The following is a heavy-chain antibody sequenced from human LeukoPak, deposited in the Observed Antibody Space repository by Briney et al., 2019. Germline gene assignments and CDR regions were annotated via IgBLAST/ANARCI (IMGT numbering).Heavy chain of an antibody. V-gene: IGHV1-2*02. D-gene: IGHD6-13*01. CDR1: GYTFTGYY. CDR3: ARGRRIAAAGGSWFDP. J-gene: IGHJ5*02. Sequence: ASVRASCKASGYTFTGYYMHWVRQAPGQGLEWMGWINPNSGGTNYAQKFQGRVTMTRDTSISTAYMELSRLRSDDTAVYYCARGRRIAAAGGSWFDPWGQGTLVTVSS. CDR2: INPNSGGT.